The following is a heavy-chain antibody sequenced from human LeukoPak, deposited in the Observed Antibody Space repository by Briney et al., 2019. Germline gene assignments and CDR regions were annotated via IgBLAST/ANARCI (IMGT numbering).Heavy chain of an antibody. CDR2: IGASGSHT. CDR3: AREIATDIVATISAFDI. CDR1: GFTFSIHG. D-gene: IGHD5-12*01. J-gene: IGHJ3*02. Sequence: GGSLRLSCAASGFTFSIHGMNWVRQAPGKGLEWVSGIGASGSHTYFADSVKGRFSISRDNSKNTVYLQMNSLRAEDTAVYYCAREIATDIVATISAFDIWGQGTMVTVSS. V-gene: IGHV3-23*01.